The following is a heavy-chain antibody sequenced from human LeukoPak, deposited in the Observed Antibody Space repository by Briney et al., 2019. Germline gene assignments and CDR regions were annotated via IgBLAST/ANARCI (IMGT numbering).Heavy chain of an antibody. CDR1: GYSFTSYW. CDR2: IYPGDSDT. D-gene: IGHD6-19*01. Sequence: GESLQISCKGSGYSFTSYWIGWVRQMPGKGLEWMGIIYPGDSDTRYSPSFQGQVTISADKSISTAYLQWSSLKASDIAMYYRARRTSSGWTQVSWFDPWGQGTLVTVSS. CDR3: ARRTSSGWTQVSWFDP. J-gene: IGHJ5*02. V-gene: IGHV5-51*01.